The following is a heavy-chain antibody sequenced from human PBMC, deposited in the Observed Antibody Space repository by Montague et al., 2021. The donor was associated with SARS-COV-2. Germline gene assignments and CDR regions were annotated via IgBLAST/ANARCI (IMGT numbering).Heavy chain of an antibody. CDR3: ARAVTTEIDWFDP. V-gene: IGHV4-59*11. J-gene: IGHJ5*02. Sequence: SETLSLTCTVSSGSISSHYWSWIRQPPGKGLEWIGYVNYGGSTNYNPSLKSRVSISLDTSKNQFSLRLNSVTAADTAVYYCARAVTTEIDWFDPWGQGTLVIVSS. CDR1: SGSISSHY. CDR2: VNYGGST. D-gene: IGHD4-17*01.